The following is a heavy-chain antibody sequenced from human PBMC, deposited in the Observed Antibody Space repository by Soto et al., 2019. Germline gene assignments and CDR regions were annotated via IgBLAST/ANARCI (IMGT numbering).Heavy chain of an antibody. Sequence: QVQLVESGGGVVQPGRSLRLSCAASGFTFSTHAMHWVRQAPGKGLEWVAVMSYDGSNKYYADSVKGRFTISGDNSKNTLYLQMTSLRAEDTAVYDCASVQSSGWTGESDYWGQGTLVTVSS. V-gene: IGHV3-30-3*01. D-gene: IGHD6-19*01. CDR3: ASVQSSGWTGESDY. J-gene: IGHJ4*02. CDR1: GFTFSTHA. CDR2: MSYDGSNK.